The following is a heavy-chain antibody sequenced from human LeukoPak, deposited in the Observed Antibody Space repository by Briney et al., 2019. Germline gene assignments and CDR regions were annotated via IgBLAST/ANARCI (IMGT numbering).Heavy chain of an antibody. CDR3: AREGGSIDWFDP. Sequence: ASVKVSCKASGYTFTSYDINWVRQATGQGLEWMGWMNPNSGNTGYAQKFQGRVTMTRNTSISTAYMELSSLRSEDTAVYYCAREGGSIDWFDPWGQGTLVTVSS. V-gene: IGHV1-8*01. CDR1: GYTFTSYD. D-gene: IGHD3-16*01. J-gene: IGHJ5*02. CDR2: MNPNSGNT.